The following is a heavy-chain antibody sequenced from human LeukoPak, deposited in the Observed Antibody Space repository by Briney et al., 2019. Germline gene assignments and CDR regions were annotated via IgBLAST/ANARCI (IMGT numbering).Heavy chain of an antibody. CDR1: GFTFSSYG. CDR2: ISYDGSNK. Sequence: GGSLRLSCAASGFTFSSYGMHWVRQAPGKGLEWGAVISYDGSNKYYADSVKGRFTISRDNSENTLYLQMNSLRAEDTAVYYCAKGPYSSSWYDYWGQGTLVTVSS. D-gene: IGHD6-13*01. CDR3: AKGPYSSSWYDY. J-gene: IGHJ4*02. V-gene: IGHV3-30*18.